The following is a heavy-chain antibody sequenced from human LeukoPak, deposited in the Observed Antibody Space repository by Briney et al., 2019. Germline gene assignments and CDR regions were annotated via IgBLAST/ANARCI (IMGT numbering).Heavy chain of an antibody. J-gene: IGHJ4*02. CDR2: FDPEDGET. CDR1: GYTLTELS. CDR3: ATGLRYYDFWSGYGQD. D-gene: IGHD3-3*01. Sequence: ASVKVSCKVSGYTLTELSMHWVRQAPGKGLEWMGGFDPEDGETIYAQKFQGRVTMTEDTSTATAYMEMSSLRFEDPAVYYCATGLRYYDFWSGYGQDWGQGTLVTVSS. V-gene: IGHV1-24*01.